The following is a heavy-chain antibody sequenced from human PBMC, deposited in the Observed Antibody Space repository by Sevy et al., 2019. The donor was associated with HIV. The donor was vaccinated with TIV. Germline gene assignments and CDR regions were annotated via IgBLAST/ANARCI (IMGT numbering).Heavy chain of an antibody. CDR1: GFTFSSYS. J-gene: IGHJ3*02. CDR2: ISSSSSYI. D-gene: IGHD3-10*01. CDR3: ARFSMVRGYISGADAFDI. V-gene: IGHV3-21*01. Sequence: GGSLRLSCAASGFTFSSYSMNWVRQAPGKGLEWVSSISSSSSYIYYADSVKGRFTISRDNAKNSLYLQMNSLRAEDTAVYYFARFSMVRGYISGADAFDIWGQGTMVTVSS.